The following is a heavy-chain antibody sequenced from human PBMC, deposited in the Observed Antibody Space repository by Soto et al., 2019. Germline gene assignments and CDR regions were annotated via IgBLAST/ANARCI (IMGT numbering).Heavy chain of an antibody. Sequence: GVLRLSCEASGFPFNTYAMTWFRQVPGMGLEWVSTTSIGGNTDFAESVRGRFTVSRDNSKNILYLQMTNLRAEDAAIYFCAKDLRPGLIVPTKSGFDPWGQGTRVTVSS. D-gene: IGHD2-21*01. CDR1: GFPFNTYA. CDR3: AKDLRPGLIVPTKSGFDP. J-gene: IGHJ5*02. CDR2: TSIGGNT. V-gene: IGHV3-23*01.